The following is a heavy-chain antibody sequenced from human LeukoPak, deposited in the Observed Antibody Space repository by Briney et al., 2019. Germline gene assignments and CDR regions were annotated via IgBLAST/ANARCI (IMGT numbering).Heavy chain of an antibody. D-gene: IGHD4-17*01. V-gene: IGHV3-53*01. CDR3: ARESYGDSVSGFDY. J-gene: IGHJ4*02. Sequence: GGSLRLSCAASGFTVSSNYMSWVRQAPGKGLEWVSVIYSGGSTYYADSVKGRFTISRDNSKNTLHLQMNSLRAEDTAVYYCARESYGDSVSGFDYWGQGTLVTVSS. CDR2: IYSGGST. CDR1: GFTVSSNY.